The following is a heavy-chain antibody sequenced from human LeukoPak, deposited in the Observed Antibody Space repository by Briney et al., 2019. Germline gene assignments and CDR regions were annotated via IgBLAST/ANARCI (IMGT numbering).Heavy chain of an antibody. CDR2: ISYDGSNK. Sequence: GGSLRLSCAASGFTFSSYAMHWVRQAPGKGLEWVAVISYDGSNKYYADSVKGRFTISRDNSKNTLYLQMNSLRAEDTAVYYCEKGDFDYWGQGTLVTVSS. D-gene: IGHD1-26*01. CDR1: GFTFSSYA. CDR3: EKGDFDY. V-gene: IGHV3-30-3*01. J-gene: IGHJ4*02.